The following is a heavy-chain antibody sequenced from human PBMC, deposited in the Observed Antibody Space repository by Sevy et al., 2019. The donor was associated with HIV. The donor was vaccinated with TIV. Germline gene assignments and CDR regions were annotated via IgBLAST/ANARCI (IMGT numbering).Heavy chain of an antibody. CDR3: ARGDVYYDFWSGYRYAFDI. V-gene: IGHV3-74*01. J-gene: IGHJ3*02. Sequence: GGSLRLSCAASGFTFSSYWMHWVRQAPGKGLVWVSRINSDGSSTSYADSVKGRFTISRDNAKNTLYLQMNSPRAEDTAVYYCARGDVYYDFWSGYRYAFDIWGQGTMVTVSS. CDR1: GFTFSSYW. CDR2: INSDGSST. D-gene: IGHD3-3*01.